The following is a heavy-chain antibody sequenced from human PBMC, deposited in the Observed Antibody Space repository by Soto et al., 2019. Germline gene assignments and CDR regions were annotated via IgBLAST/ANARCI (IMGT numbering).Heavy chain of an antibody. CDR1: GFTFSSYA. J-gene: IGHJ4*02. D-gene: IGHD4-17*01. CDR3: AKDCYGDYHGGFDY. Sequence: HPGGSLRLSCAASGFTFSSYAMSWVRQAPGKGLEWVSAISGSGGSTYYADSVKGRLTISRDNSKNTLYLQMNSLRAEDTAVYYCAKDCYGDYHGGFDYWGQGTLVTVSS. CDR2: ISGSGGST. V-gene: IGHV3-23*01.